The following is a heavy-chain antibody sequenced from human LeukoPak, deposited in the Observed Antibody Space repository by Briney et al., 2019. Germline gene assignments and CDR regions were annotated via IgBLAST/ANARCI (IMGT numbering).Heavy chain of an antibody. J-gene: IGHJ6*03. CDR2: ISSSSSYI. D-gene: IGHD1-26*01. CDR3: ARDFIAPRGREDYYYMDV. V-gene: IGHV3-21*01. CDR1: GFTFSSYS. Sequence: GGSLRLSCAASGFTFSSYSVNWVRQAPGKGLEWVSSISSSSSYIYYADSVKGRFTISRDNAKNSLYLQMNSLRAEDTAVYYCARDFIAPRGREDYYYMDVWGKGTTVTISS.